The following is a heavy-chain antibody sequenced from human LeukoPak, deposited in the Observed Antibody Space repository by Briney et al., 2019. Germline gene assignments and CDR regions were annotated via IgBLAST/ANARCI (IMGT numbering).Heavy chain of an antibody. J-gene: IGHJ6*03. D-gene: IGHD4-17*01. Sequence: GASVKVSCKASGYTFTSYGISWVRQAPGQGLEWMGWISAYNGNTNYAQKLQGRVTMTTDTSTGTAYMELRSLRSDDTAVYYCARGYGDPVSYYYMDVWGKGTTVTVSS. CDR1: GYTFTSYG. V-gene: IGHV1-18*01. CDR2: ISAYNGNT. CDR3: ARGYGDPVSYYYMDV.